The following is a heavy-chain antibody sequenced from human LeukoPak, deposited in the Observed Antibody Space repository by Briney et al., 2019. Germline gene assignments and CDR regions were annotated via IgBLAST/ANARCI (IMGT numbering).Heavy chain of an antibody. CDR1: RFTFNSYA. D-gene: IGHD2-21*02. CDR3: AKEYCGGDCYSYYFDY. CDR2: ISGSGGNT. Sequence: GGSLRLSCAASRFTFNSYAMSWVRQAPGKGLEWVSAISGSGGNTYYADSVKGRFTISRDNSKNTLYLQVNSLRAEDTAVYYCAKEYCGGDCYSYYFDYWGQGTLVTVSS. V-gene: IGHV3-23*01. J-gene: IGHJ4*02.